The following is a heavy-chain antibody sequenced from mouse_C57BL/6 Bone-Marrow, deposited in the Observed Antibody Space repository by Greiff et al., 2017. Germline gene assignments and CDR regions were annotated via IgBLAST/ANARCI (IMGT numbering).Heavy chain of an antibody. CDR2: IDPSDSET. V-gene: IGHV1-52*01. D-gene: IGHD1-3*01. J-gene: IGHJ3*01. Sequence: QVQLQQPGAELVRPGSSVKLSCKASGYTFTSYWLHWVKQRPIQGLEWIGNIDPSDSETHYNQKFKDKAPLTVDKSSSTAYMQLSSLTSEDSAVYYCAREWVLGFAYWGQGTLVTVSA. CDR3: AREWVLGFAY. CDR1: GYTFTSYW.